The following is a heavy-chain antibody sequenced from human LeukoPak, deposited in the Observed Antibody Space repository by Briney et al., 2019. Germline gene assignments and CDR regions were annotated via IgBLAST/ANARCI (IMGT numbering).Heavy chain of an antibody. V-gene: IGHV4-59*08. J-gene: IGHJ6*03. Sequence: PSETLSLTCTVSGGSISGYFWTWIRQPPGMGLEWIGYIYYSGSTNYSPSLKSRVTISVDTSKNQFSLKLSSVTAADTAVYYCARRYDSSGYYYYYMDVWGKGTTVTVSS. D-gene: IGHD3-22*01. CDR1: GGSISGYF. CDR3: ARRYDSSGYYYYYMDV. CDR2: IYYSGST.